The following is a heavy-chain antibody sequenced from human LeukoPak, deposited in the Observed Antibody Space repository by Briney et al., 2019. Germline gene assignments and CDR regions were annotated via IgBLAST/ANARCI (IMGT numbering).Heavy chain of an antibody. D-gene: IGHD2-21*02. CDR2: IWHDGSNK. V-gene: IGHV3-33*06. J-gene: IGHJ4*02. Sequence: GGSLRLSCATSGFTFSNYGMHWVRQAPGKGLEWVAVIWHDGSNKYYADSVKGRFIISRDDSQNTVYLQMNSLRAENTAMYFCAKGRCGDSNCWYFDAWAKGTRVTVSS. CDR1: GFTFSNYG. CDR3: AKGRCGDSNCWYFDA.